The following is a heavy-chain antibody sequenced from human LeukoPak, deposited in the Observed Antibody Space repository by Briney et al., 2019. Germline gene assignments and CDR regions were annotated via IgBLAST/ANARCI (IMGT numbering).Heavy chain of an antibody. J-gene: IGHJ4*02. CDR2: INPNSGGT. CDR1: GYTFTGYY. Sequence: ASVKVSCKASGYTFTGYYMHWVRQAPGQGLEWMGWINPNSGGTNYAQKFQGRVTMTRDTSISTAYMELSRLRSDDTAAYYCATYYYDSSGYYYIDYWGQGTLVTVSS. D-gene: IGHD3-22*01. V-gene: IGHV1-2*02. CDR3: ATYYYDSSGYYYIDY.